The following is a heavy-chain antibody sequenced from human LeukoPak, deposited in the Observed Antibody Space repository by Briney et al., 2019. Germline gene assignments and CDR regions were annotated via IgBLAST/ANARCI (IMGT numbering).Heavy chain of an antibody. Sequence: GGSLRLSCAASGFTFSSYAMSWVRQAPGKGLEWVSAVTGSASGTYYADSVKGRFTIFRDDSKNTLYLQMNSLRVDDTAVYYCTKGGGGYIDYWGQGTLVTVSS. V-gene: IGHV3-23*01. CDR3: TKGGGGYIDY. CDR2: VTGSASGT. J-gene: IGHJ4*02. CDR1: GFTFSSYA. D-gene: IGHD2-15*01.